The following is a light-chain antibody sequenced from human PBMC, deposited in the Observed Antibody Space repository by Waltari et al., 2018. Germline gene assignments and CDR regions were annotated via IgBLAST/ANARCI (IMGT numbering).Light chain of an antibody. CDR2: FAS. V-gene: IGKV1-9*01. J-gene: IGKJ5*01. Sequence: DIQLTQSPSFLSASVGDTVTITCRASQGINTSLAWYQQKPGKAPKLLIYFASSLQGGVPPRFSGSGSGTEFTLTIRSLQPEDFATYYCQQLNNYPVTFGQGTRLDIK. CDR3: QQLNNYPVT. CDR1: QGINTS.